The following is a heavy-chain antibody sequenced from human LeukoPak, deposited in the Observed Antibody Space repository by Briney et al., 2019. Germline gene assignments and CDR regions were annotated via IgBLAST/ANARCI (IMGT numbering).Heavy chain of an antibody. CDR1: GGSISSYY. CDR2: IYYSGST. J-gene: IGHJ6*02. D-gene: IGHD1-20*01. CDR3: AREDRYNWNDVHYYGRDV. V-gene: IGHV4-59*01. Sequence: SETLSLSCTVSGGSISSYYWSWIRQPPGKGLEWIGYIYYSGSTNYNPSLKSRVTISVDTSKNQFSLKLSSVTAADTAVYYCAREDRYNWNDVHYYGRDVCGQGTTVTVSS.